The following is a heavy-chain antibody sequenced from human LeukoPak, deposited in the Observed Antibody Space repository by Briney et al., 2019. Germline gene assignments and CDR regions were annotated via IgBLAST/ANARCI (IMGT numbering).Heavy chain of an antibody. Sequence: GGSLRLSCAASGFTFSRYSMNWVRQAPGKGLEWVSSISSSSSYIYYADSVKGRFTISRDNAKNSLYLQMNSLRAEDTAVYYCARDKKTAAAGTDYYYYYGMDVWGQGTTVTVSS. CDR1: GFTFSRYS. V-gene: IGHV3-21*01. D-gene: IGHD6-13*01. CDR3: ARDKKTAAAGTDYYYYYGMDV. J-gene: IGHJ6*02. CDR2: ISSSSSYI.